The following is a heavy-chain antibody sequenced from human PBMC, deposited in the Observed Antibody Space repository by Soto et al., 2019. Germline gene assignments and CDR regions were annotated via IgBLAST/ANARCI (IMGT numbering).Heavy chain of an antibody. V-gene: IGHV3-30-3*01. J-gene: IGHJ4*02. D-gene: IGHD1-26*01. CDR1: GFTFSSYA. CDR2: ISYDGSNK. Sequence: GGSLRLSCAASGFTFSSYAMHWVRQAPGKGLEWVAVISYDGSNKYYADSVKGRFTISRDNSKNTLYLQMNSLRAEDTAVYYCARDIAEWELLSSYFDYWGQGTLVTVSS. CDR3: ARDIAEWELLSSYFDY.